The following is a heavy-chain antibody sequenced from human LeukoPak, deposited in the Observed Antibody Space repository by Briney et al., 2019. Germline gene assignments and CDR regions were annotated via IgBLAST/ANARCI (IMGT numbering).Heavy chain of an antibody. V-gene: IGHV1-2*02. CDR1: GYTFTGYF. CDR3: AGAGSYRYADY. J-gene: IGHJ4*02. D-gene: IGHD3-16*02. CDR2: INPNNGAT. Sequence: ASVKVSCKASGYTFTGYFMHWVRQAPGQGLEWMGWINPNNGATNFTQKFQGRVTMTRDTSISTAYMELSSLTSDDTAVYYCAGAGSYRYADYWGQGTVVTVSS.